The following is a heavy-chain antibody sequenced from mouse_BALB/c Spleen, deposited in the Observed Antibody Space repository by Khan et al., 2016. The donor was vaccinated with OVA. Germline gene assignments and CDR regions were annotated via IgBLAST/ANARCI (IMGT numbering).Heavy chain of an antibody. CDR3: ARRGLRWDFDD. CDR2: INPSTGYT. D-gene: IGHD1-1*01. J-gene: IGHJ2*01. CDR1: GYTFINYW. V-gene: IGHV1-7*01. Sequence: QVQLKESGAELAKPGASVKMSCKASGYTFINYWILWVKQRPGQGLEWIGYINPSTGYTEYNQNFKDKATLTADESSSTAYMQLSSLTSEDSAVYYCARRGLRWDFDDWGQGTTLTVSS.